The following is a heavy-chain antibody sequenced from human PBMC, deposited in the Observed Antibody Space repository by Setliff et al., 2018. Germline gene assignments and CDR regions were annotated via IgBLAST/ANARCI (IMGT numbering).Heavy chain of an antibody. CDR1: GFTFSSDA. CDR2: ISSEGDSI. D-gene: IGHD6-13*01. V-gene: IGHV3-23*03. J-gene: IGHJ4*02. Sequence: GGSLRLSCAASGFTFSSDAMTWVRQAPGKGLEWVSIISSEGDSIYYADSVKGRFTISRDNSKSTLYLEMNSLRAEDTAVYYCAKCSSWHGHYPHFNYWSQGTLVTVSS. CDR3: AKCSSWHGHYPHFNY.